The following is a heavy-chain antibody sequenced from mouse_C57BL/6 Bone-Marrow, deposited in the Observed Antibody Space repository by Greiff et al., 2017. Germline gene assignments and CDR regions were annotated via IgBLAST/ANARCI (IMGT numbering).Heavy chain of an antibody. J-gene: IGHJ4*01. CDR1: GYAFTNYL. CDR3: ARSGHYYGSSDYAMDY. CDR2: INPGSGGT. V-gene: IGHV1-54*01. Sequence: QVQLQQSGAELVRPGTSVKVSCKASGYAFTNYLIEWVKQRPGQGLEWIGVINPGSGGTNYNEKFKGKATLTADKSSSPAYMQLSSLTSEDSAVYFWARSGHYYGSSDYAMDYWGQGTSVTVSS. D-gene: IGHD1-1*01.